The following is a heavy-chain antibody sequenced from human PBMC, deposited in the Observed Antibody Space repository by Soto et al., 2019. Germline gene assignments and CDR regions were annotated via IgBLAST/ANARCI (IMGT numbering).Heavy chain of an antibody. Sequence: GGSLRLSCTVSGFTFSNAWMTWVRQAPGKGLEWVGRIKSKTDDGTTDYAAPVKGRFTISRDDSRNTLYLQMNSLKTEDTAVYYCTTDSSSWAYYYYYGMDVWGQGTTVTVYS. CDR2: IKSKTDDGTT. CDR1: GFTFSNAW. J-gene: IGHJ6*02. CDR3: TTDSSSWAYYYYYGMDV. D-gene: IGHD2-2*01. V-gene: IGHV3-15*01.